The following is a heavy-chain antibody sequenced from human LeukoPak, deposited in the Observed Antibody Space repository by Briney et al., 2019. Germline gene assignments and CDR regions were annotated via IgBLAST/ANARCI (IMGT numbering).Heavy chain of an antibody. CDR2: ISGSGGST. Sequence: PGGSLRLSCAASGFTFSSYAMSWVRQAPGKGLEWVSAISGSGGSTYYADSVKGRFTISRDNSKNTLYLQMNSLRAEDTAIYHCAKDLKGAQPIPIDYWGQGTLVTVSS. V-gene: IGHV3-23*01. J-gene: IGHJ4*02. CDR3: AKDLKGAQPIPIDY. D-gene: IGHD1-26*01. CDR1: GFTFSSYA.